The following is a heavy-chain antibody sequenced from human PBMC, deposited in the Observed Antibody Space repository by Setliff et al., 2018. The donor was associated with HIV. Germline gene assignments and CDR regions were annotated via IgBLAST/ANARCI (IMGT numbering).Heavy chain of an antibody. J-gene: IGHJ4*02. CDR1: GGSIGTTTYY. Sequence: PSETLSLTCAVSGGSIGTTTYYWGWIRQPPGKGLEWIGSIYYNGITYYNPSLKGRFTISVDTSKNQFSLKVTSVTAADTAVYYCARQERYCTSADCYRYFNYWGQGTLVTVSS. CDR3: ARQERYCTSADCYRYFNY. CDR2: IYYNGIT. D-gene: IGHD2-2*02. V-gene: IGHV4-39*01.